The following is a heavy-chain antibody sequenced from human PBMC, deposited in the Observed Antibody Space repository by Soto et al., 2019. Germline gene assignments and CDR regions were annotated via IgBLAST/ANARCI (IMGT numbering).Heavy chain of an antibody. CDR2: ISAYNGNT. V-gene: IGHV1-18*01. Sequence: QVQLVQSGAEVKKPGASVKVSCKASGYTFTSYGISWVRQAPGQGLEWMGWISAYNGNTNYPQKLQSSVNMTTDTATSTAYMDLRRLRADDTAVYACARAHRAHSSSWLVYFDYWGQGTLVTVSS. J-gene: IGHJ4*02. CDR3: ARAHRAHSSSWLVYFDY. CDR1: GYTFTSYG. D-gene: IGHD6-13*01.